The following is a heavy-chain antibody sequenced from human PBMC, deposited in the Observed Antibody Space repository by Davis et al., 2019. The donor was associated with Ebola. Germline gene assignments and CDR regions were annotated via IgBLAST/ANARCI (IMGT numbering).Heavy chain of an antibody. D-gene: IGHD6-19*01. CDR2: IYHSGST. CDR3: ASTYGSGWFRGYFDY. Sequence: LRLSCTVSGGSISSGDYYWSWIRQPPGKGLEWIGYIYHSGSTYQNPSLKSRVSISLDTSKKQFSLKLSSVTAADTAMYYCASTYGSGWFRGYFDYWGQGTLVTVSP. V-gene: IGHV4-30-4*01. J-gene: IGHJ4*02. CDR1: GGSISSGDYY.